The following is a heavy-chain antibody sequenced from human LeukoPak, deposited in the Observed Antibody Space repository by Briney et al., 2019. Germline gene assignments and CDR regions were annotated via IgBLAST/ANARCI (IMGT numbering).Heavy chain of an antibody. J-gene: IGHJ4*02. CDR1: GYTFTNFY. CDR3: ASAIAVTGSNYFDY. V-gene: IGHV1-2*06. Sequence: ASVKVSCKASGYTFTNFYMLWVRQAPGQGLEWMGRINPNSGATNYAQKFQGRVTMTRDTSINTAYMEPTGLRSDDAAVYYCASAIAVTGSNYFDYWGQGTLVTVSS. CDR2: INPNSGAT. D-gene: IGHD6-19*01.